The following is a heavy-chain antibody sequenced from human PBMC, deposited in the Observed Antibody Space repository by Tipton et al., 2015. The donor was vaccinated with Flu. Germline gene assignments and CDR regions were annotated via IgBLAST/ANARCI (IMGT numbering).Heavy chain of an antibody. J-gene: IGHJ4*02. CDR3: ARAVYDSSVFFDY. Sequence: TLSLTCTVPGGPISSYYWSWIRQPPGKGLEWIGYIYYSGSTNYNPSLKSRVTISVDTSKNQFSLKLSSVTAADTAVYYCARAVYDSSVFFDYWGQGTLVTVSS. V-gene: IGHV4-59*01. CDR1: GGPISSYY. CDR2: IYYSGST. D-gene: IGHD3-22*01.